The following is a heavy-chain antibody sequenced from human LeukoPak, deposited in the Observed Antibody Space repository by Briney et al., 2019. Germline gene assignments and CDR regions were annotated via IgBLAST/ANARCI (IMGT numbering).Heavy chain of an antibody. Sequence: GGSLRLSCAASGFTFSNYGMHWVRQAPGKGLDWVAFIHYDGSNKYYADSVKGRFTISRDDSKNTLYLQMNSLRAEDTAVYYCARGGKIPLTGTRSPQYFQHWGQGTLVTVSS. V-gene: IGHV3-30*02. CDR2: IHYDGSNK. CDR3: ARGGKIPLTGTRSPQYFQH. CDR1: GFTFSNYG. J-gene: IGHJ1*01. D-gene: IGHD6-19*01.